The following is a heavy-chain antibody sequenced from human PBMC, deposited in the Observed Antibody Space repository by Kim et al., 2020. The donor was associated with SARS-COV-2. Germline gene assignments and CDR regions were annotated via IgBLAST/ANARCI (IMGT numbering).Heavy chain of an antibody. CDR3: ARAGGSGGSCYLVYAFDI. CDR2: INAGNGNT. CDR1: GYTFTSYA. Sequence: ASVKVSCKASGYTFTSYAMHWVRQAPGQRLEWMGWINAGNGNTKYSQKFQGRVTITRDTSASTAYMELSSLRSEDTAVYYCARAGGSGGSCYLVYAFDIWGQGTMVTVSS. J-gene: IGHJ3*02. D-gene: IGHD2-15*01. V-gene: IGHV1-3*01.